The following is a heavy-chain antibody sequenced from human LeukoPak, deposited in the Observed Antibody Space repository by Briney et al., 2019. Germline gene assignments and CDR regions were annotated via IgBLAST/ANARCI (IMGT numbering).Heavy chain of an antibody. V-gene: IGHV1-24*01. CDR1: GYTLTELS. Sequence: ASVKVSCKVSGYTLTELSMHWVRQAPGKGLGWMGGFDPEDGETIYAQKFQGRVTMTEDTSTDTAYMELSSLRPEDTAVYYCATVPTVTTRYFDYWGQGTLVTVSS. CDR3: ATVPTVTTRYFDY. D-gene: IGHD4-17*01. J-gene: IGHJ4*02. CDR2: FDPEDGET.